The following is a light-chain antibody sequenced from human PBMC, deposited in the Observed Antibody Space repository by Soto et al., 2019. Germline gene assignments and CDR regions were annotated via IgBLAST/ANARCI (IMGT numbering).Light chain of an antibody. J-gene: IGLJ2*01. V-gene: IGLV2-14*03. CDR3: SSYTGGSTLEV. CDR2: DVT. CDR1: SIDVGGYDF. Sequence: QSALTQPASVSGSLGQSITISCTGTSIDVGGYDFVAWYQQHPGKAPKLLIYDVTHRPSGVSDRFSGSKSANTASLTISGLQAEDEADYYCSSYTGGSTLEVFGGGTKLTVL.